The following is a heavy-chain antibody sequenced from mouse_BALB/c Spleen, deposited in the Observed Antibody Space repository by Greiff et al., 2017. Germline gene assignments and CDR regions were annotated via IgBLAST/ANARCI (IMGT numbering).Heavy chain of an antibody. V-gene: IGHV14-3*02. CDR3: ARLGYGSYYAMDY. D-gene: IGHD2-1*01. J-gene: IGHJ4*01. CDR2: IDPANGNT. Sequence: EVMLVESGAELVKPGASVKLSCTASGFNIKDTYMHWVKQRPEQGLEWIGRIDPANGNTKYDPKFQGKATITADTSSNTAYLQLSSLTSEDTAVYYCARLGYGSYYAMDYWGQGTSVTVSS. CDR1: GFNIKDTY.